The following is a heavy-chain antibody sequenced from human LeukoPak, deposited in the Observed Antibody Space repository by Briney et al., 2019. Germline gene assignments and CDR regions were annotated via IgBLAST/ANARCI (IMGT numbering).Heavy chain of an antibody. J-gene: IGHJ4*02. CDR3: VRMAFGISGYNGAYS. Sequence: GGSLRLSCAASGFTFSSSWMSWVRQAPGKGLEWVANIKQDGSEKYYVDSVKGRFTISRDNTKNSLYLQMDSLRAEDTALYYCVRMAFGISGYNGAYSWGQGTLVTVSS. V-gene: IGHV3-7*03. CDR2: IKQDGSEK. D-gene: IGHD5-12*01. CDR1: GFTFSSSW.